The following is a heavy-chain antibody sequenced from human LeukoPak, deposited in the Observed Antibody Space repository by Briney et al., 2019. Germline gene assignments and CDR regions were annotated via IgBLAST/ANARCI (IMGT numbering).Heavy chain of an antibody. D-gene: IGHD6-13*01. V-gene: IGHV3-7*04. CDR1: GFTFGNYW. Sequence: GGALRLSCAASGFTFGNYWMTWVRQPPGKGLEWVANIKQDGSEKYYVDSVKGRFTISRDNAKNSLYLQMNSLTAEDTAVYYCARIRGIAAAGDYWGQGTLVTVSS. CDR2: IKQDGSEK. CDR3: ARIRGIAAAGDY. J-gene: IGHJ4*02.